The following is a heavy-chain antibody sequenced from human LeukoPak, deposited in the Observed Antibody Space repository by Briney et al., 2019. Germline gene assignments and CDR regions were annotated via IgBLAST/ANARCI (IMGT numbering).Heavy chain of an antibody. CDR1: GFTFSSYG. J-gene: IGHJ5*02. CDR2: MSYDGSKE. V-gene: IGHV3-30*03. CDR3: LVWKHVFDR. Sequence: GGSQRLSCAASGFTFSSYGMHWVRQAPGKGLEWVAVMSYDGSKEYYADSVKGRFTISRDNSKNTLYLQMNSLRVEDTAVYYCLVWKHVFDRWGQGTLVTVSS. D-gene: IGHD5/OR15-5a*01.